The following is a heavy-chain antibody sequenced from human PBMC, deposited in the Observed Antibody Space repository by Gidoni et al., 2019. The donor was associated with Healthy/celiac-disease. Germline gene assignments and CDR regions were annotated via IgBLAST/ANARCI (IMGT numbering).Heavy chain of an antibody. D-gene: IGHD5-18*01. CDR1: GFTFSRYS. CDR2: ISSSSSYI. J-gene: IGHJ4*02. V-gene: IGHV3-21*01. Sequence: EVQLVESGGGLVKPGGSLRLSCAASGFTFSRYSMNWVRQAPGKGLEWVSSISSSSSYIYYADSVKGRFTISRDNAKNSLYLQMNSLRAEDTAVYYCARDVYSYGYSYYFDYWGQGTLVTVSS. CDR3: ARDVYSYGYSYYFDY.